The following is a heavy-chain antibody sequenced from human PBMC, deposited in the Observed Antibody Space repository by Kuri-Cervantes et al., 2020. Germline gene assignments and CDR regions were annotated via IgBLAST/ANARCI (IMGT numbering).Heavy chain of an antibody. D-gene: IGHD1-26*01. CDR3: ARVGIVGARYYYGMDV. J-gene: IGHJ6*02. CDR2: INAYNGNT. V-gene: IGHV1-18*01. CDR1: GYTFTSYS. Sequence: ASVKVSCKASGYTFTSYSISWVRQAPGQGLEWMGWINAYNGNTNYAQKLQGRVTMTTDTSTSTAYMELRSLRSDDTAVYYCARVGIVGARYYYGMDVWGQGTTVTVSS.